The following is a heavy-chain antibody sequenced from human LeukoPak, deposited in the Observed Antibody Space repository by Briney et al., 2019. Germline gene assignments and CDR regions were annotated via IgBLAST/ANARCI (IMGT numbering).Heavy chain of an antibody. J-gene: IGHJ4*02. CDR1: GYTFTGYY. V-gene: IGHV1-2*02. Sequence: GASVKVSCKASGYTFTGYYMHWVRQAPGQGLEWMGWINPNSGGTNYAQKFQGRVTMTRDTSISTAYMELGRLRSDDTAVYYCARGRVINDFWSGYYSDYWGQGTLVTVSS. CDR3: ARGRVINDFWSGYYSDY. D-gene: IGHD3-3*01. CDR2: INPNSGGT.